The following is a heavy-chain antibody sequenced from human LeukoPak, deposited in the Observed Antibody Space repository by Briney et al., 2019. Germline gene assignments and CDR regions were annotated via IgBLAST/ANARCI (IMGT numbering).Heavy chain of an antibody. D-gene: IGHD3-22*01. CDR3: ARDSHKFDSSGYYPDAFDI. Sequence: PGGSLRLSCAASGLTFSSYEMNWVRQAPGKGLEWVSYISSSGSSIYYADPVKGRFTISRDNAKKSLYLQMHSLRAEDTAVYYCARDSHKFDSSGYYPDAFDIWGQGTMVTVSS. CDR1: GLTFSSYE. V-gene: IGHV3-48*03. J-gene: IGHJ3*02. CDR2: ISSSGSSI.